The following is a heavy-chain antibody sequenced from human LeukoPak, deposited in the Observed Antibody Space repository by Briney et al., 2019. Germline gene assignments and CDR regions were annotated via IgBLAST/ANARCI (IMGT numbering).Heavy chain of an antibody. D-gene: IGHD3-22*01. CDR2: IYPGDSDT. V-gene: IGHV5-51*01. J-gene: IGHJ5*02. Sequence: GESLKISCKGSGHSFTSYWIGWVRQMPGKGLEWMGIIYPGDSDTRYSPSFQGQVTISADKSISTAYLQWSSLKASDTAMYYCARSGEHYYDSSGYYVWFDPWGQGTLVTVSS. CDR1: GHSFTSYW. CDR3: ARSGEHYYDSSGYYVWFDP.